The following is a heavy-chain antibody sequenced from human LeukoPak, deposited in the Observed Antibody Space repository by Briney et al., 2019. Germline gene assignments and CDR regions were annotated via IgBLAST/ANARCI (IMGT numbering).Heavy chain of an antibody. CDR3: AKVSGWAHFDY. CDR1: GFTFSSYA. Sequence: GRSLRLSCAASGFTFSSYAMHWVRQAPGKGLEWVAGISYDGSNKYFPDSVKGRFTIPRDNSKNTVYLEINSLRPDDTAVYYCAKVSGWAHFDYWGQGTLVTVSS. J-gene: IGHJ4*02. V-gene: IGHV3-30*04. D-gene: IGHD6-19*01. CDR2: ISYDGSNK.